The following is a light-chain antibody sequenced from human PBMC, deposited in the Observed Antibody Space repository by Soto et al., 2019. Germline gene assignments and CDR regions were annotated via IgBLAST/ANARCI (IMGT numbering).Light chain of an antibody. CDR2: DVS. J-gene: IGLJ1*01. Sequence: QSVRSQPRSVSGSPGQSVTMSCTGTSNDVGTYNYVSWYQQHPGKAPKVMIYDVSKRPSGVPDRFSGSKSGNTASLTISGLQAEDEADYYCCSYAGTYIFYVFGTGTKLTVL. CDR1: SNDVGTYNY. V-gene: IGLV2-11*01. CDR3: CSYAGTYIFYV.